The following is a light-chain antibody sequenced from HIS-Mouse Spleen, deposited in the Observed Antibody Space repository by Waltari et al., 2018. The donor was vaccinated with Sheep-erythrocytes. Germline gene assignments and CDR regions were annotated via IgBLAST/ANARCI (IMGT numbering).Light chain of an antibody. CDR1: QSVSSY. V-gene: IGKV3-11*01. CDR2: DAS. Sequence: EIVLTQSPATLYLSPGERATLSCRASQSVSSYLAWYQQKPGQAPRLLSYDASNRATGIPARFSGSWSGTDFTLTSSSLEPEDLAVYYCQRRSNGYTFVQGTKLEI. J-gene: IGKJ2*01. CDR3: QRRSNGYT.